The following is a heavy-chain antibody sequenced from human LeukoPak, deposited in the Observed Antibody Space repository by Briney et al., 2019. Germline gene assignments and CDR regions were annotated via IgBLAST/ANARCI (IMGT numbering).Heavy chain of an antibody. CDR2: ISGNAGTT. J-gene: IGHJ4*02. Sequence: GGSLRLSCAASGFTFSKNGMTWVRQAPGKGLEWVSFISGNAGTTYYADSVKGRFTISRDNSRNTVYLQMNSLRPEDTAVYYCAKNRGFDNTIVRGDYWGQGTLVTVSS. D-gene: IGHD3-10*01. V-gene: IGHV3-23*01. CDR1: GFTFSKNG. CDR3: AKNRGFDNTIVRGDY.